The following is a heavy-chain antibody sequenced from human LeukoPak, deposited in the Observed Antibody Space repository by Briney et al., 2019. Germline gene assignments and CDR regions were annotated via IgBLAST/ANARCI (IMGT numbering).Heavy chain of an antibody. Sequence: PSDTLSLTCTVSSASVSSYKWGWIRQPAGKGLEWVGRIYTSGSTNYNPSLMSRVTMSVDTSKNQFSLKLSSVTAADTAVYYCARGIVGATAPDYWGQGTLVIVSS. CDR2: IYTSGST. D-gene: IGHD1-26*01. CDR1: SASVSSYK. CDR3: ARGIVGATAPDY. V-gene: IGHV4-4*07. J-gene: IGHJ4*02.